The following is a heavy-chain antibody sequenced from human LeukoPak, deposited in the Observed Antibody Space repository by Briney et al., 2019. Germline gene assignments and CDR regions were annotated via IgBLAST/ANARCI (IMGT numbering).Heavy chain of an antibody. CDR2: ISGSGGST. D-gene: IGHD3-9*01. J-gene: IGHJ1*01. CDR1: GFTFNNYA. V-gene: IGHV3-23*01. Sequence: TGGSLRLSCAASGFTFNNYAMSWVRQAPGKGLEWVSAISGSGGSTYYADSVKGRFTISRDNSKNTLYLQMNSLRAEDTAVYYCATVRYFDWPQVVLEYFQYWGQGTLVTVSS. CDR3: ATVRYFDWPQVVLEYFQY.